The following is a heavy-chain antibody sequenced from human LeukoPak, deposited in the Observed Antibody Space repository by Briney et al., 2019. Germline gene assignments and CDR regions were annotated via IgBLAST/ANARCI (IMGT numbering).Heavy chain of an antibody. D-gene: IGHD3-9*01. J-gene: IGHJ4*02. V-gene: IGHV3-23*01. CDR1: GFTFSSYA. CDR3: AKVVLRYFDWLFPYLDY. CDR2: ISGSGGST. Sequence: GGSLRLSCAASGFTFSSYAMSWVRQAPGKGLEWVSAISGSGGSTYYADSVKGRFTISRDNSKNTLYLQMNSLRAEDTAVYYCAKVVLRYFDWLFPYLDYWGQGTLVTVSS.